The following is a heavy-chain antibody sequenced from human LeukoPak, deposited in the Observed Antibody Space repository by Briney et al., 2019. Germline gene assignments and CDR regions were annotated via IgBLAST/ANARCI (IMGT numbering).Heavy chain of an antibody. D-gene: IGHD6-13*01. CDR2: INPNSGGT. J-gene: IGHJ4*02. Sequence: ASVKVSCKASGYTFSDYFIHWVRQAPGQGLEWMGWINPNSGGTNYAQKFQGRVTMTRDTSISTAYMELSRLRSDDTAVYYCASNSISSHADYWGQGTLVTVSS. CDR1: GYTFSDYF. V-gene: IGHV1-2*02. CDR3: ASNSISSHADY.